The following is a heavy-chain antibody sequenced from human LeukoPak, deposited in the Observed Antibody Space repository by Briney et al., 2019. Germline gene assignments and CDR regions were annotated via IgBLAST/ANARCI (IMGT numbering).Heavy chain of an antibody. CDR3: ARVVSSTSRAVDY. CDR2: ISSSSSYI. V-gene: IGHV3-21*01. D-gene: IGHD2-2*01. Sequence: PGGSLRLSCAASGFTFSSYSMNWVRQAPGKGLEWVSSISSSSSYIYYADSVKGRFTISRDNAKNSLYLQMNSLRAEDTAVYYCARVVSSTSRAVDYWGQGTLVTVSS. CDR1: GFTFSSYS. J-gene: IGHJ4*02.